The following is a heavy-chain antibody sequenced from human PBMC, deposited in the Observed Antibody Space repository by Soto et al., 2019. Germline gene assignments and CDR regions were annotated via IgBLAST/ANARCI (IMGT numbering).Heavy chain of an antibody. V-gene: IGHV1-18*01. CDR2: ISAYNGNT. Sequence: ASVKVSCKASGYTLTNNGLSWVRQAPGQGLEWMGWISAYNGNTNYAQKFQGRVTMTTDTSTSTAYMELRSLRSDDTAMYYCARDPDIGMVPNDYWGQGTLVTVSS. D-gene: IGHD2-15*01. CDR1: GYTLTNNG. J-gene: IGHJ4*02. CDR3: ARDPDIGMVPNDY.